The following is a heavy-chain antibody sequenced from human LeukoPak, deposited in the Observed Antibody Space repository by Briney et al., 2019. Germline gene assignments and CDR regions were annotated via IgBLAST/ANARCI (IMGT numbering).Heavy chain of an antibody. CDR1: GGTFSSYA. CDR3: ARSERYFDWLFDYYYGMDV. D-gene: IGHD3-9*01. Sequence: HWASVKVSCKASGGTFSSYAISWVRQAPGQGLEWMGGIIPIFGTANYAQKFQGRVTITADESTSTAHMELSSLRSEDTAVYYCARSERYFDWLFDYYYGMDVWGQGTTVTVSS. V-gene: IGHV1-69*13. CDR2: IIPIFGTA. J-gene: IGHJ6*02.